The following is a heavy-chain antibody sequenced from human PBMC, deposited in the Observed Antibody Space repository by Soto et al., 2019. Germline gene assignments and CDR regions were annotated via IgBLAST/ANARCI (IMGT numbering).Heavy chain of an antibody. Sequence: PGGSLRLSCAASGFIFDSYAMSWVRQAPGKGLEWISSIDGSGNSAYYADSVKGRFTIFRDNYKNTVYLQMNSLRAEDTALNYCAKQGSGSLRFLEGLWMADWGTGTTVTVS. CDR2: IDGSGNSA. CDR3: AKQGSGSLRFLEGLWMAD. D-gene: IGHD3-3*01. CDR1: GFIFDSYA. J-gene: IGHJ6*03. V-gene: IGHV3-23*01.